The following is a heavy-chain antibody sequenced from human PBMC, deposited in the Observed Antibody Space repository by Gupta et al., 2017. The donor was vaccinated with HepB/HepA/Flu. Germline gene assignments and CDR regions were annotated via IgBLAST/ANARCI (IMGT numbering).Heavy chain of an antibody. Sequence: QVPLVQSGPDVKKPGASVRLSCEASGYTFTAYYVHWMRQAPGQGLEWMGWISPQSGVSVFAQRFQGRATLTTDRSTSTAYMGLSNLTSDDTAVYYCGIIEGSPGTFWGQGTLVAVSS. D-gene: IGHD1-1*01. CDR2: ISPQSGVS. J-gene: IGHJ4*02. V-gene: IGHV1-2*02. CDR1: GYTFTAYY. CDR3: GIIEGSPGTF.